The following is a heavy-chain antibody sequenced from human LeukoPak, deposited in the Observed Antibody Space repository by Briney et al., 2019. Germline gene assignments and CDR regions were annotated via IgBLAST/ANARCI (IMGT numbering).Heavy chain of an antibody. V-gene: IGHV3-23*01. D-gene: IGHD6-19*01. Sequence: GGSLRLSCAASGFTFSDYAMSWVRQAPGKGLEWVSAISGSGGSTYYADSVKGRFTISRDNSTNTLYLPMNRLRAEDTAVYYCAKGSSWSSGWEGDLYYFVYWGQGNLVTVSS. CDR3: AKGSSWSSGWEGDLYYFVY. CDR1: GFTFSDYA. CDR2: ISGSGGST. J-gene: IGHJ4*02.